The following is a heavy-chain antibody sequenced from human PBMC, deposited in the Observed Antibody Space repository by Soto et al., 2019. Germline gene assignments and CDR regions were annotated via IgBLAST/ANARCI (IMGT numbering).Heavy chain of an antibody. CDR3: AKDTVEVGGMDV. CDR2: ISYDGSNK. J-gene: IGHJ6*02. CDR1: GFTFSSYG. D-gene: IGHD4-17*01. Sequence: QVQLVESGGGVVQPGRSLRLSCAASGFTFSSYGMHWVRQAPGKGLEWVAVISYDGSNKYYADSVKGRFTISRDNSKNTLYLQMNSLRAEDTGVYYCAKDTVEVGGMDVWGQGTTVTVSS. V-gene: IGHV3-30*18.